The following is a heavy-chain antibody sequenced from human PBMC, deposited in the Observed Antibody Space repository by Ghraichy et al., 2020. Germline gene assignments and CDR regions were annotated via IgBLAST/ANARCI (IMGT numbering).Heavy chain of an antibody. J-gene: IGHJ4*02. CDR3: ARLSGGYFDFDY. D-gene: IGHD3-22*01. V-gene: IGHV3-7*03. Sequence: GGSLRLSCAASGFTFSNYWMSWVRQAPGKGLEWVANIKQDGSEKYYVDSVKGRFTISRDDAKNSLYLQMNSLRAEDTAVYYCARLSGGYFDFDYWGQGTLVTGSS. CDR2: IKQDGSEK. CDR1: GFTFSNYW.